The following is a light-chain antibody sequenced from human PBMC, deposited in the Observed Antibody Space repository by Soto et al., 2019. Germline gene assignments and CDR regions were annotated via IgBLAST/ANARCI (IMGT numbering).Light chain of an antibody. Sequence: QSALTQPASVSGSPGQSITISCTGTSSDVGGYDYVSWYQQHPGKAPKLMIYDVSNRPSGVSNRFSGSKSGNTASLTISGLQAEDEADYYCNSYTGSSSYVFATGTQLTVL. J-gene: IGLJ1*01. CDR1: SSDVGGYDY. CDR3: NSYTGSSSYV. V-gene: IGLV2-14*01. CDR2: DVS.